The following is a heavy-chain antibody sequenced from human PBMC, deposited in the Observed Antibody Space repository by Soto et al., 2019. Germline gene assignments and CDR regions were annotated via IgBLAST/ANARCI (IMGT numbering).Heavy chain of an antibody. V-gene: IGHV4-31*03. J-gene: IGHJ6*02. CDR2: IYYSGST. CDR3: AGDEAVVAGPDYYYYGMDV. D-gene: IGHD6-19*01. Sequence: QVQLQESGPGLVKPSQTLSLTCTVSGGSISSGGYYWSWIRQHPGKGLEWIGYIYYSGSTYYNPSLKSRVTISVDTSKNQFSLKLSSVTAADTAVYYCAGDEAVVAGPDYYYYGMDVWGQGTTVTVSS. CDR1: GGSISSGGYY.